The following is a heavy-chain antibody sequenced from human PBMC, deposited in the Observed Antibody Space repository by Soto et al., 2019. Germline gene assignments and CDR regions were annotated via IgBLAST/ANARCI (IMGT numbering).Heavy chain of an antibody. J-gene: IGHJ4*02. CDR2: IYQSGRT. CDR1: GGSVSSSNW. D-gene: IGHD2-15*01. Sequence: SETLSLTCAVSGGSVSSSNWWSWVRQPPGKGLEWIGEIYQSGRTNYNPSLKSRVTISVDNSKNQFSLKLSSVTAADTAVYYCARHTPAISISDHWGQGTLVTVSS. CDR3: ARHTPAISISDH. V-gene: IGHV4-4*02.